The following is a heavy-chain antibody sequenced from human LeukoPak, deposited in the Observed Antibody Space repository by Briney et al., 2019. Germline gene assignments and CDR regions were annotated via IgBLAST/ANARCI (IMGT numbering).Heavy chain of an antibody. CDR1: GLTFTNAW. J-gene: IGHJ6*02. Sequence: GGSRRLSYAASGLTFTNAWMSWVRQAPWKGLEWVGRIKTKTDGGTTDYAAPVKGRFAISRDDSKNTLYLQMDSLKTEDTGGYYCSASSGWYSVYYYAMDVWGQGTTVTVSS. V-gene: IGHV3-15*01. D-gene: IGHD6-19*01. CDR2: IKTKTDGGTT. CDR3: SASSGWYSVYYYAMDV.